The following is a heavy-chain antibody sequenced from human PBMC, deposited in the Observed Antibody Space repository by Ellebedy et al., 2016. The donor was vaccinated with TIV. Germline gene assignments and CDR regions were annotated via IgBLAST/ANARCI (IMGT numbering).Heavy chain of an antibody. Sequence: GGSLRLSXAASGFTFRNYAMNWVRQTPGKGLEWVSTISGISSSTFYADSVKGRFTISRDNSKNTLFLQVNSLRAEDTAVYYCAKDQEYFDYMDVWGKGTTVTVSS. J-gene: IGHJ6*03. V-gene: IGHV3-23*01. CDR2: ISGISSST. CDR1: GFTFRNYA. CDR3: AKDQEYFDYMDV.